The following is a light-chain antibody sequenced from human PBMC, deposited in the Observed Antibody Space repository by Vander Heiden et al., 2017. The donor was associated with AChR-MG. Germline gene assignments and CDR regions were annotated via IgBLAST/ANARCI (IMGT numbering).Light chain of an antibody. Sequence: SYVLTQPPSVSVAPGKTARITCGGYNIGSKSVHWFQRKPGQAPVLVVYDDSDRPSGIPERFSGSNSGNTATLTISRVEAGDEADYYCQVWDSVSDHPVFGGGTKLTVL. CDR3: QVWDSVSDHPV. J-gene: IGLJ2*01. V-gene: IGLV3-21*03. CDR1: NIGSKS. CDR2: DDS.